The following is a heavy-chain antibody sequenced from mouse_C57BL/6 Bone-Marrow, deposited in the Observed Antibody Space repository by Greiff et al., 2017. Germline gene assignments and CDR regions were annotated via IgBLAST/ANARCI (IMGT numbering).Heavy chain of an antibody. D-gene: IGHD1-1*01. CDR2: TDPSDSYT. V-gene: IGHV1-59*01. Sequence: QVQLQQPGAELVRPGTSVKLSCKASVYTFTSYWMHWVKQRPGHGLEWIGVTDPSDSYTNYNQKFKGKSTLTVDPSSSTAYMQLSSLTSEDSAVYYCARWRGYGSSYDYYAMDYWGQGTSVTVSS. J-gene: IGHJ4*01. CDR3: ARWRGYGSSYDYYAMDY. CDR1: VYTFTSYW.